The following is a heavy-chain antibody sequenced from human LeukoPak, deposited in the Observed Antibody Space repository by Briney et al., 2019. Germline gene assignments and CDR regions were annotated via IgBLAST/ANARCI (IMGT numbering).Heavy chain of an antibody. CDR1: GFTFSSYA. Sequence: GGSLRLSCAASGFTFSSYAMSWVRQAPGKGLEWASAISGSGGSTYYADSVKGRFTISRDNSKNTMYLQMNSLRSEDTAVYYCARDGSSGYYYDSSGYHGYSLYFQHWGRGTLVTVSS. CDR3: ARDGSSGYYYDSSGYHGYSLYFQH. CDR2: ISGSGGST. V-gene: IGHV3-23*01. D-gene: IGHD3-22*01. J-gene: IGHJ1*01.